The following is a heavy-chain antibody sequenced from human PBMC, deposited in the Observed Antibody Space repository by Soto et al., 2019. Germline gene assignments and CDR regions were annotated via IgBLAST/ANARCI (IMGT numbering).Heavy chain of an antibody. CDR3: ARIQLDTIMALDY. CDR2: IWSAGNNK. Sequence: QVQLVESGGGVVQPGRSLRLSCAASGFTFNTYGFHWVRQAPGKGLEWVAVIWSAGNNKYYADSVKGRFTISRASSKNTLYLQMNSLRVEDTAVYYCARIQLDTIMALDYWGQGTLVTVSS. J-gene: IGHJ4*02. V-gene: IGHV3-33*03. D-gene: IGHD5-18*01. CDR1: GFTFNTYG.